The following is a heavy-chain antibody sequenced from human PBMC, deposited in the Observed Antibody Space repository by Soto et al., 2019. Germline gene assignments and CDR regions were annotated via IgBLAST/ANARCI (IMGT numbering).Heavy chain of an antibody. CDR2: ISGSGGST. Sequence: GGYLRLSCAASGFPFSSYAMSWVRQAPGKGLEWVSAISGSGGSTYYADSVKGRFTISRDNSKNTLDLQMNSRRADDTAVYYCAKDESGIAVAGTAFDYWGQGTLVTVS. CDR1: GFPFSSYA. V-gene: IGHV3-23*01. CDR3: AKDESGIAVAGTAFDY. D-gene: IGHD6-19*01. J-gene: IGHJ4*02.